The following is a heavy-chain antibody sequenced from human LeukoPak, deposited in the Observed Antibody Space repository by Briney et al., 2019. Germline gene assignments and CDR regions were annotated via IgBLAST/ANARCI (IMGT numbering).Heavy chain of an antibody. CDR1: VYAFTSYG. V-gene: IGHV1-18*01. CDR3: ARDHSSGWYDYFDY. D-gene: IGHD6-19*01. CDR2: ISAYNGNT. Sequence: GASVKVSCKASVYAFTSYGISWVRQAPGQGLERMGWISAYNGNTNYAQKLQGRVTMTTDTSTSTAYMELRSLRSDDTAVYYCARDHSSGWYDYFDYWGQGTLVTVSS. J-gene: IGHJ4*02.